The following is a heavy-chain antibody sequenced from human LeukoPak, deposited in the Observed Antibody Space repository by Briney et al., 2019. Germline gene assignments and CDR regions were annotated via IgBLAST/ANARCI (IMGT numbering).Heavy chain of an antibody. Sequence: PGGSLRLSCAASGFTFSSVSMNWVRQAPGEGLEWDSSISSSSSYIYYADSVKGRFTISRDNAKNSLYLQMNSLRAEDTAVYYCAREGAYYGSRSPDYWGQGTLVTVSS. J-gene: IGHJ4*02. V-gene: IGHV3-21*01. CDR1: GFTFSSVS. CDR2: ISSSSSYI. D-gene: IGHD3-10*01. CDR3: AREGAYYGSRSPDY.